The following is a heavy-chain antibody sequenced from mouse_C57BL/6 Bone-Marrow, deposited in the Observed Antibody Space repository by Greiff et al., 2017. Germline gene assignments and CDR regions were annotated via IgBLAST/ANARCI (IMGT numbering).Heavy chain of an antibody. V-gene: IGHV1-52*01. J-gene: IGHJ1*03. CDR1: GYTFTSYW. CDR3: ARAHYCGVCRWYFDV. Sequence: QVQLQQPGAELVRPGSSVKLSCKASGYTFTSYWMHWVKQRPIQGLEWIGNIDPSDSETHYNQNFKDKATLTVDKSSSTAYMQLSSLTSEASAVYYCARAHYCGVCRWYFDVGGRGTRITVTA. D-gene: IGHD1-1*01. CDR2: IDPSDSET.